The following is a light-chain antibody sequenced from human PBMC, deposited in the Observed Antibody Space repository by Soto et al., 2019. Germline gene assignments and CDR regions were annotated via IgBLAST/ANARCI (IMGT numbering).Light chain of an antibody. J-gene: IGKJ1*01. CDR1: QTISSW. Sequence: DIQMTQSPSTLSGSVGARVTITCRASQTISSWLAWYQQKPGKAPKLLIYKASTLKSGVPSRFSGSGSGTELTITISSLQPDDFETYYGQHYNSYSEAFGQGTKVDIK. V-gene: IGKV1-5*03. CDR3: QHYNSYSEA. CDR2: KAS.